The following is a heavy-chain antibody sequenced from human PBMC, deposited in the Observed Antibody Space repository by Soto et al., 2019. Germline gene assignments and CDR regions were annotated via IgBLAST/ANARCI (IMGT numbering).Heavy chain of an antibody. D-gene: IGHD3-22*01. CDR2: INPSGGST. CDR1: GYTFTSYY. Sequence: GASVKVSCKASGYTFTSYYMHWVRQAPGQGLEWMGIINPSGGSTSYAQKFQGRVTMTRDTSTSTVYMELSSLRSEDTAVYYCARDIYGYDSSGYYQPESDYWGQGTLVTVSS. CDR3: ARDIYGYDSSGYYQPESDY. J-gene: IGHJ4*02. V-gene: IGHV1-46*01.